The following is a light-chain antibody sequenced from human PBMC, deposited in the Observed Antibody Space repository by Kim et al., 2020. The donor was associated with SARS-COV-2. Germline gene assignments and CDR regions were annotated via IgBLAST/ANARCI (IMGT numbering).Light chain of an antibody. J-gene: IGKJ1*01. CDR2: GAS. Sequence: ASVGDTVTITCRASQGIRSGLGWYRQTPGKAPKRLIYGASNLQSGVPSRFSSSGSGTEFTLTISSLQPEDFATYYCLQYNTYPWTFGQGTKVDIK. CDR3: LQYNTYPWT. V-gene: IGKV1-17*01. CDR1: QGIRSG.